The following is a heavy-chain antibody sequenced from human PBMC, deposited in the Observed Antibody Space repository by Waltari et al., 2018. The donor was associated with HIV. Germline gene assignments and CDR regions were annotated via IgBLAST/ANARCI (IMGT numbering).Heavy chain of an antibody. V-gene: IGHV3-30-3*01. J-gene: IGHJ4*02. CDR2: ISYDGSNK. CDR3: ARDRGGGNYGDYEPLFDY. Sequence: QVQLVESGGGVVQPGRSLRLSCAASGFTFSSYAMHWVRRAPGKGGGWVAVISYDGSNKYYADSVKGRFHISRDNSKKTLYLQMNSLRAEDTAVYYCARDRGGGNYGDYEPLFDYWGQGTLVTVSS. CDR1: GFTFSSYA. D-gene: IGHD4-17*01.